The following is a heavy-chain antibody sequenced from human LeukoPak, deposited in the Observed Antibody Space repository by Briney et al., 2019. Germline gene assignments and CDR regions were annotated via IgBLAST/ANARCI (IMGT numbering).Heavy chain of an antibody. V-gene: IGHV4-34*01. D-gene: IGHD3-10*01. J-gene: IGHJ6*03. Sequence: PSETLSLTCAVYGGSFSDYYWSWIRQPPGKGLEWIGEINHSGSTTNYNPSLKNRVTISVDTSKNQFSLKLSSVTAADTAVYYCARECRYYYGSGSYYNPYYYYYYMDVWGKGTTVTVSS. CDR3: ARECRYYYGSGSYYNPYYYYYYMDV. CDR2: INHSGSTT. CDR1: GGSFSDYY.